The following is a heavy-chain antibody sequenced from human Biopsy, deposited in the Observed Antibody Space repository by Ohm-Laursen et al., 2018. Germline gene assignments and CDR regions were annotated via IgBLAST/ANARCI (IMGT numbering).Heavy chain of an antibody. D-gene: IGHD1-26*01. J-gene: IGHJ4*02. V-gene: IGHV1-69*13. CDR2: IVPIFGTA. Sequence: ASVKVSCKASGGTFTNYAISWVRQAPGQGLEWMGGIVPIFGTANYAQKFQGRVTITADESTSTAYMELSSLRSDDTAVYYCARDALGGGSYRFFYWGQGSLVTVSS. CDR1: GGTFTNYA. CDR3: ARDALGGGSYRFFY.